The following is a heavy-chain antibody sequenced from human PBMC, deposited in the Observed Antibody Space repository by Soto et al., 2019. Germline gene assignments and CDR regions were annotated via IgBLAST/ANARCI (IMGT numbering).Heavy chain of an antibody. CDR3: ARGPPGITGTLFDY. D-gene: IGHD1-7*01. Sequence: PAGSLRLSCAASGFTFSSYDMHWVRQATGKGLEWVSAIGTAGDTYYPGSVKGRFTISRENAKNSLYLQMNSLRAEDTAVYYCARGPPGITGTLFDYWGQGTLVTI. CDR2: IGTAGDT. J-gene: IGHJ4*02. V-gene: IGHV3-13*01. CDR1: GFTFSSYD.